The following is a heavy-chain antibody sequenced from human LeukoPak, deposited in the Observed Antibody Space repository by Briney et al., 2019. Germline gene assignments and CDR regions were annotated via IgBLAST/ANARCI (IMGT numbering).Heavy chain of an antibody. D-gene: IGHD3-10*01. CDR2: IYPDDPDT. CDR3: ARGAYGSGSSYNFYGMDV. J-gene: IGHJ6*02. Sequence: GESLKISCKGSGYRFPTSWIAWVRQMPGKGFEWMGVIYPDDPDTVYNPSFEGQVTFSVDKSISTAYPQWSSLKASDTAIYYCARGAYGSGSSYNFYGMDVWGQGTPVAVSS. CDR1: GYRFPTSW. V-gene: IGHV5-51*01.